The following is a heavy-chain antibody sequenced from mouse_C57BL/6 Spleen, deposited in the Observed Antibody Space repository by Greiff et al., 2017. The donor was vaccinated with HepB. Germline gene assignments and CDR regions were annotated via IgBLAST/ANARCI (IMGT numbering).Heavy chain of an antibody. CDR2: IHPSDSDT. V-gene: IGHV1-74*01. Sequence: QVQLQQPGAELVMPGASVKLSCKASGYTFTSYWMHWVKQRPGQGLEWIGRIHPSDSDTNYNQKFKGKATLTVDKSSSTAYMQLSSLTSEDSAVYYCAGGSSYGWFAYWGQGTLVTVSA. CDR3: AGGSSYGWFAY. D-gene: IGHD1-1*01. CDR1: GYTFTSYW. J-gene: IGHJ3*01.